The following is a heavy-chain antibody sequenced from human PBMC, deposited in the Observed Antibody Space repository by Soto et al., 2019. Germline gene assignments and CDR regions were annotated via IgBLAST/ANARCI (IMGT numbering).Heavy chain of an antibody. CDR3: ARANVLRYFDWLPGSLQFDP. Sequence: SETLSLTCTVSGGSISSGDYYWSWIRQPPGKGLEWIGYIYYSGSTYYNPSLKSRVTISVDTSKNQFSLKLSSVTAADTAVYYCARANVLRYFDWLPGSLQFDPWGQGTLVTVSS. V-gene: IGHV4-30-4*01. D-gene: IGHD3-9*01. CDR2: IYYSGST. CDR1: GGSISSGDYY. J-gene: IGHJ5*02.